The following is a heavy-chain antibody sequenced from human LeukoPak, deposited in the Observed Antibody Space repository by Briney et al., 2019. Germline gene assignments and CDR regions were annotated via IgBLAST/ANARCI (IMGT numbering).Heavy chain of an antibody. J-gene: IGHJ4*02. CDR2: INPSGGST. V-gene: IGHV1-46*01. CDR3: ARDTVGYEVGSELYYFDY. CDR1: GYTFTGYD. Sequence: ASVKVSCKASGYTFTGYDINWVRQAPGQGLEWMGIINPSGGSTSYAQKFQGRVTMTRDTSTSTVYMELSSLRSEDTAVYHCARDTVGYEVGSELYYFDYWGQGTLVTVSS. D-gene: IGHD1-26*01.